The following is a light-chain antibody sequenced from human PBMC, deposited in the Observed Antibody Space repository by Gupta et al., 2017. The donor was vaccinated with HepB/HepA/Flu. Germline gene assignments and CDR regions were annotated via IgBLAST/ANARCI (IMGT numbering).Light chain of an antibody. CDR1: SSNIGAGYD. CDR3: QSYDTSLSGFYV. J-gene: IGLJ1*01. CDR2: GNN. Sequence: QSVLTQPLSVSGAPGQRVTISCTGSSSNIGAGYDVHWYQHLPGTAPKLLIYGNNDRPSGVPDRFSGSKSGTSASLAITGLQAEDEADYFCQSYDTSLSGFYVFGTGTKVTVL. V-gene: IGLV1-40*01.